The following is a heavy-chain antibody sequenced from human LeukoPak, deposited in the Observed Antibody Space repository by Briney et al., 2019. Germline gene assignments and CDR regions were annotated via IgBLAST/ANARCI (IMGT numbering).Heavy chain of an antibody. CDR2: ISSDGSLK. J-gene: IGHJ4*02. CDR1: GFTFSTYW. D-gene: IGHD2-15*01. Sequence: GGSLRLSCAASGFTFSTYWMSWVRQAPGKGLEWVTVISSDGSLKYYADSVKGRFTISRDNSKNTVYLQMNSLRAEDTAVYYCAKYFSGSFDYWGQGTLVTVSS. V-gene: IGHV3-30*18. CDR3: AKYFSGSFDY.